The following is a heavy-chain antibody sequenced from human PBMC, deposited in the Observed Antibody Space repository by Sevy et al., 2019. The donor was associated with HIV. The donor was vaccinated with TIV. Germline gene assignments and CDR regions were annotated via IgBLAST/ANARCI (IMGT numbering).Heavy chain of an antibody. CDR2: ISYDEAHK. D-gene: IGHD3-10*01. CDR1: GFTFRTSG. J-gene: IGHJ4*02. CDR3: AKDYLAGITFVRGAYRARGDYFDY. V-gene: IGHV3-30*18. Sequence: GGSLRLSCVTSGFTFRTSGMHWVRQSPGKGLEWVAIISYDEAHKNYADSVRGRFSISKDNSKNTLYLQMSSLKTEDTAVYYCAKDYLAGITFVRGAYRARGDYFDYWGQGTQVTVSS.